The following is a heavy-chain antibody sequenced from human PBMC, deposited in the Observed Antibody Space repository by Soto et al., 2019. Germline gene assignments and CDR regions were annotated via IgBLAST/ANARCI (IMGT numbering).Heavy chain of an antibody. D-gene: IGHD4-17*01. V-gene: IGHV3-23*01. CDR3: AHPRGYGVFDAYDI. J-gene: IGHJ3*02. Sequence: GGSLRLSCEASGFTFSTYAMSWVRQAPGKGLEWVSALTPSGGETFYADSVKGRFTISRDNSMNALYLQMNSLRIEDTAVYYCAHPRGYGVFDAYDIWGQGTMVTVSS. CDR2: LTPSGGET. CDR1: GFTFSTYA.